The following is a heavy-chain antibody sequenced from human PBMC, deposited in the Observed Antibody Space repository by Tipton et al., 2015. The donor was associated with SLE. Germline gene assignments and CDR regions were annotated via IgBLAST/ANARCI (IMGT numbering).Heavy chain of an antibody. D-gene: IGHD3-22*01. CDR1: GGSISSYY. V-gene: IGHV4-59*08. Sequence: TLSLTCTVSGGSISSYYWSWIRQPPGKGLEWIAYIYYRGYTNYNPSLQSRVSISVDTSKNQFSLRLTSVTAADTAIYYCARLSYYDSTGYFDYWGQGTLVTVSS. CDR2: IYYRGYT. J-gene: IGHJ4*02. CDR3: ARLSYYDSTGYFDY.